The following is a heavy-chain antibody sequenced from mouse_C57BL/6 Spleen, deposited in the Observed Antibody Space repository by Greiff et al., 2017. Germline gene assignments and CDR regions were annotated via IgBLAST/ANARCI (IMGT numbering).Heavy chain of an antibody. CDR3: ARWTAQATCFAY. Sequence: EVQLQESGPGLAKPSPPLSLTCSVTGYSITSDYWNWIRKFPGNKLEYTGYISYSGSTYYNQSLKSRISITRDTSKNQYYLQLNAVTTEDTATYYWARWTAQATCFAYWGQGTLVTVSA. D-gene: IGHD3-2*02. V-gene: IGHV3-8*01. J-gene: IGHJ3*01. CDR2: ISYSGST. CDR1: GYSITSDY.